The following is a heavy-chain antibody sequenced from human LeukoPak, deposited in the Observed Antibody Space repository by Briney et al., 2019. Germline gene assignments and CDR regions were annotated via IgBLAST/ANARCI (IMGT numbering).Heavy chain of an antibody. D-gene: IGHD2-2*01. CDR2: IYYSGTT. V-gene: IGHV4-30-4*08. CDR3: ARLYCSSTSCSPPAY. J-gene: IGHJ4*02. Sequence: SQTLSLTCIVSGGSISNGDYYWSWIRQPPGKGLEWIGYIYYSGTTYYNPSLKSRLTISVDTSKNQFSLKLSSVTAADTAVYFCARLYCSSTSCSPPAYGGQETRVTAPS. CDR1: GGSISNGDYY.